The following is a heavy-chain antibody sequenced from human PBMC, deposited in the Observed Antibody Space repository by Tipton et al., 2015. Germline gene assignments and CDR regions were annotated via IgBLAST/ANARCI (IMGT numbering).Heavy chain of an antibody. J-gene: IGHJ6*02. D-gene: IGHD1-20*01. CDR3: ARTVSGTDRRYYKYAMDV. Sequence: SLRLSCAASGFTFSRNAMSWVRQAPGKGLEWVSGISGSGGSTYYADSVKGRFTISRDNSKNTLYLQMNSLRAEDTALYYCARTVSGTDRRYYKYAMDVWGQGTTVTVSS. V-gene: IGHV3-23*01. CDR2: ISGSGGST. CDR1: GFTFSRNA.